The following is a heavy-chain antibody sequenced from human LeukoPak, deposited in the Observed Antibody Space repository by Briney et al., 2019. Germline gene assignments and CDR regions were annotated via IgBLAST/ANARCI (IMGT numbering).Heavy chain of an antibody. D-gene: IGHD1-26*01. CDR1: VHTFSGSA. Sequence: PGGSPTLFRAPSVHTFSGSAMHGVRHASGKGLEWVGHIRGKANSYATAYAAAVKGRFTMSRDDSKNTGYLQMNSLKSEDTAVYYCTSPQAQWELLPFDDWGKGTLVTASS. CDR2: IRGKANSYAT. V-gene: IGHV3-73*01. CDR3: TSPQAQWELLPFDD. J-gene: IGHJ4*01.